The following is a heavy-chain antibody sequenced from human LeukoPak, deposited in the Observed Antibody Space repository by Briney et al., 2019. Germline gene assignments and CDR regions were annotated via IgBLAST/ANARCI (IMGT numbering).Heavy chain of an antibody. J-gene: IGHJ4*02. V-gene: IGHV1-46*01. Sequence: ASVKVSCKASGGTFSSYAISWVRQAPGQGLEWMGIINPSGGSTSYVQKFQGRVTMTSDTSTSTVYMELSSLISEDTAVYYCARGMGVAITRYYFDYWGQGTLVTVSS. D-gene: IGHD2-21*01. CDR3: ARGMGVAITRYYFDY. CDR2: INPSGGST. CDR1: GGTFSSYA.